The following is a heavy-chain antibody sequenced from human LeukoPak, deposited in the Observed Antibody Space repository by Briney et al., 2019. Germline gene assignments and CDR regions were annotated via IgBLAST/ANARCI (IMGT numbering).Heavy chain of an antibody. V-gene: IGHV3-53*04. D-gene: IGHD5-18*01. J-gene: IGHJ4*02. CDR1: GFTVSTNC. CDR2: IYSGGTT. CDR3: ARVDTVMAYYFDL. Sequence: GGSLRLSCAASGFTVSTNCMTWVRQAPGKGLEWVSTIYSGGTTYYADSVMGRFTISRHNSRNTLYLQMNSLRAEDTAVYYCARVDTVMAYYFDLWGQGTLVTVSS.